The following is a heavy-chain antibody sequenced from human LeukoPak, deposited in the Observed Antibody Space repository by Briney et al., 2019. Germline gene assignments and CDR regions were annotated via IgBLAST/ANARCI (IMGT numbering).Heavy chain of an antibody. Sequence: GGSLRLSCTASGFAFSSYEMNWVRQAPGKGLEWVSYIYSSGHTIYYADSVKGRFTISRDNAKNSLYLQMNSLRAEDTAVYYCATGGWLHPFDYWGQGTLVTVSS. V-gene: IGHV3-48*03. CDR3: ATGGWLHPFDY. J-gene: IGHJ4*02. D-gene: IGHD5-24*01. CDR1: GFAFSSYE. CDR2: IYSSGHTI.